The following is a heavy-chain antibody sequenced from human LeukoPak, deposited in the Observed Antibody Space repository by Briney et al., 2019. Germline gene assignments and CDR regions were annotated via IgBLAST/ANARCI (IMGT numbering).Heavy chain of an antibody. Sequence: GGSLRLSCAASGFTFSNYWMHWVRQAPGKGLVWVSRINTDGSRITYADSVKGRFTISRDNAMNTVYLQMNSLRAEDTAVYYCARVLNGSWDWFDPWGQGTLVPVSS. V-gene: IGHV3-74*01. CDR3: ARVLNGSWDWFDP. CDR1: GFTFSNYW. J-gene: IGHJ5*02. CDR2: INTDGSRI. D-gene: IGHD2-8*01.